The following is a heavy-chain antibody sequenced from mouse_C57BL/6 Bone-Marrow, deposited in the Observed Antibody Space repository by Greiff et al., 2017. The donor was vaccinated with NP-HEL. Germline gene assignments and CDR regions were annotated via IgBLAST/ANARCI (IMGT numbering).Heavy chain of an antibody. CDR3: ARGAAQGYYYAMDY. J-gene: IGHJ4*01. CDR1: GYTFTSYW. D-gene: IGHD3-2*02. Sequence: QVQLQQPGAELVMPGASVKLSCKASGYTFTSYWMHWVKQRPGQGLEWIGEIDPSDSYTNSNQKFKGKSTLTVDKSSSTAYMQLSSLTSGDSAVYYCARGAAQGYYYAMDYWGQGTSVTVSS. V-gene: IGHV1-69*01. CDR2: IDPSDSYT.